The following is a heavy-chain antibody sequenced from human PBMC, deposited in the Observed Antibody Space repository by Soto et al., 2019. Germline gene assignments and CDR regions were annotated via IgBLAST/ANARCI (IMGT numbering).Heavy chain of an antibody. CDR1: GYTFTSYA. CDR3: ATDSTTGSWGYGMDL. D-gene: IGHD1-26*01. Sequence: ASVKVSCKASGYTFTSYAMHWVRQAPGQRLEWMGWINAGNGNTKYSQKFQGRVTITRDTSASTAYTELSSLRSEDTAVYYCATDSTTGSWGYGMDLWGQGTTVTVSS. V-gene: IGHV1-3*01. CDR2: INAGNGNT. J-gene: IGHJ6*02.